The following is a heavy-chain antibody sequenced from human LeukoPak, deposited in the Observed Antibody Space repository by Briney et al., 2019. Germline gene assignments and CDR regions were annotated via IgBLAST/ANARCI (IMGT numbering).Heavy chain of an antibody. V-gene: IGHV1-69*13. D-gene: IGHD3-22*01. CDR3: ARQITMIEEGAFDI. CDR1: GGTFSSYA. CDR2: IIPIFGTA. J-gene: IGHJ3*02. Sequence: SVKVSCKASGGTFSSYAISWVRQAPGQGLEWVGGIIPIFGTANYAQKFQGRVTITADESTSTAYMELSSLRSEDTAVYYCARQITMIEEGAFDIWGQGTMVTVSS.